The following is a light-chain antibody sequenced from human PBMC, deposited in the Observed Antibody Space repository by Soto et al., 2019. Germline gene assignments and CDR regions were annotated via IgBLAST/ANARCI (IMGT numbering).Light chain of an antibody. V-gene: IGLV1-44*01. CDR2: NDN. J-gene: IGLJ2*01. Sequence: QSVLTQPPSASGTPGQRVTIPCSGSSSNIGSNAMSWYQQLPGTAPKLLIYNDNQRPSGVPDRFSGSKSGTSASLAISGLQSEDEADYFCAAWDDGLNGLLFGGGTKLTVL. CDR1: SSNIGSNA. CDR3: AAWDDGLNGLL.